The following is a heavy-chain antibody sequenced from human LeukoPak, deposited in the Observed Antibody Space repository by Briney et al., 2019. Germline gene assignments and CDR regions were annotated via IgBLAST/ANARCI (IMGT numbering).Heavy chain of an antibody. CDR1: GFTFDDYG. D-gene: IGHD3-10*01. CDR2: INWNGGST. CDR3: ARRGRDGSGSYFFDY. J-gene: IGHJ4*02. V-gene: IGHV3-20*04. Sequence: GGSLRLSCAASGFTFDDYGMSWVRQAPGKGLEWVSGINWNGGSTGYADSVKGRFTISRDNAKISLYLQMNSLRAEDTALYYCARRGRDGSGSYFFDYWGQGTLVTVPS.